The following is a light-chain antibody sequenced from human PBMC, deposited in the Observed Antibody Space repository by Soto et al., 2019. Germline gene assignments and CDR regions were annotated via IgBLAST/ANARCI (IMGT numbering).Light chain of an antibody. CDR3: QQYGSSSPYT. Sequence: EVVLTQFPGTLSLSPGERATLSCRASQSVSNNYFAWYQQKPGQAPRLLIFGSSDRATDIPDKFSGSGSGTDFTLTISSLEPDDFAVYYCQQYGSSSPYTFGQGTKLEIK. CDR1: QSVSNNY. V-gene: IGKV3-20*01. J-gene: IGKJ2*01. CDR2: GSS.